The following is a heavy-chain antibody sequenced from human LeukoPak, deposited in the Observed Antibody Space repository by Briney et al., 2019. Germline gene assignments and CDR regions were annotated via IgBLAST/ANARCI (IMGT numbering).Heavy chain of an antibody. CDR1: GFTFSSYA. D-gene: IGHD1-26*01. CDR2: INPDDGST. Sequence: GGSLRLSCAASGFTFSSYAMSWVRQAPGKGLVWVSRINPDDGSTSYADSVKGRFTISRDNAKSTLYLQMNSLRAEDTAVYYCARDYPQSWEPKEYYFDYWGQGTLVTVSS. V-gene: IGHV3-74*01. J-gene: IGHJ4*02. CDR3: ARDYPQSWEPKEYYFDY.